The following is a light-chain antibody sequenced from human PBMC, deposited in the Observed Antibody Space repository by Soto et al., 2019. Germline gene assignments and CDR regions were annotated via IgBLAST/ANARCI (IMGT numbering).Light chain of an antibody. V-gene: IGLV2-23*01. CDR2: ARS. CDR1: SSDVGRCDF. CDR3: CSYVGSNTYV. Sequence: QSALTQPASVSGSPGQSITISCAGTSSDVGRCDFVSWYQQHPGKVPKLVIYARSKRPSGVSNRLSGYKSGNAASLTISGRQAEDEADYYCCSYVGSNTYVFGTGTKVTVL. J-gene: IGLJ1*01.